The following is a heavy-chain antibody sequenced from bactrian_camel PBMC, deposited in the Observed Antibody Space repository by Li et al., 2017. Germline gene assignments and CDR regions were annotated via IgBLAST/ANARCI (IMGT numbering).Heavy chain of an antibody. D-gene: IGHD7*01. CDR2: IRRYSGTT. J-gene: IGHJ4*01. CDR3: AKGRPRLGLVAAELD. V-gene: IGHV3S63*01. CDR1: GYAWYC. Sequence: QVQLVESGGGSVQAGGSLRLSCPASGYAWYCMGWTRQSPGKEREGVAVIRRYSGTTFYADSVKGRFTISQDNAKNTVCLRMHRLKPEDTATYHCAKGRPRLGLVAAELDRGQGTQVTVS.